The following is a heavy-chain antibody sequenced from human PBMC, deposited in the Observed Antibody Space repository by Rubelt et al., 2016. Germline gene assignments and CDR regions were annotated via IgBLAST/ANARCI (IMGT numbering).Heavy chain of an antibody. CDR1: GFTFSSYA. Sequence: QVQLVEFGGGVVQPGRSLRLSCAASGFTFSSYAVHWVRQAPGKGLEWVAVISYDGRNKHYADSVKGRFTISSDNSKNTLDLQMNSLTSEDTAVYYCAREAAGHDFNYWGQRTLVTVSS. CDR3: AREAAGHDFNY. J-gene: IGHJ4*02. V-gene: IGHV3-30*04. D-gene: IGHD6-13*01. CDR2: ISYDGRNK.